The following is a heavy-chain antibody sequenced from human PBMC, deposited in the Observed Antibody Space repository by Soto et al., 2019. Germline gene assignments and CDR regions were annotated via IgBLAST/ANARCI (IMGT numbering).Heavy chain of an antibody. CDR1: GWSFSGYY. Sequence: SETLSLTCAVYGWSFSGYYWSWIRQPPGKGLEWIGEINHSGSTNYKPSLKSRVTISVDTSKNQFSLKLSSVAAADTAVYYCARAGITMISTWSDPCVRRSWVTLSS. CDR2: INHSGST. D-gene: IGHD3-22*01. V-gene: IGHV4-34*01. J-gene: IGHJ5*02. CDR3: ARAGITMISTWSDP.